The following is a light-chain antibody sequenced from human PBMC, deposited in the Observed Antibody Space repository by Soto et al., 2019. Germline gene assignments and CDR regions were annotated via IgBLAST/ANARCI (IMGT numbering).Light chain of an antibody. CDR3: QSYDNSLSGLV. CDR1: SSNIGAGYD. V-gene: IGLV1-40*01. J-gene: IGLJ1*01. CDR2: GNS. Sequence: QPVLTQPPSVSGAPGQRVTISCTGSSSNIGAGYDVHWYQQLPGTAPKLLIYGNSNRPSGVPDRFSGSKSGTSASLAITGLQAEDEADYYCQSYDNSLSGLVFGTGTKVTVL.